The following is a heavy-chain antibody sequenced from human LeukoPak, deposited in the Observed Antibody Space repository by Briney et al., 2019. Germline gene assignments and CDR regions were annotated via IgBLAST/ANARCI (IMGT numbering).Heavy chain of an antibody. CDR1: GGSISSYY. J-gene: IGHJ4*02. V-gene: IGHV4-59*01. CDR3: ARGKMATRNYFDY. Sequence: SETLSLTCTVSGGSISSYYWSWIRQPPGEGLEWIGYIYYSGSTNYNPSLKSRVTISVDTSKNQFSLKLSSVTAADTAVYYCARGKMATRNYFDYWGQGTLVTVSS. CDR2: IYYSGST. D-gene: IGHD5-24*01.